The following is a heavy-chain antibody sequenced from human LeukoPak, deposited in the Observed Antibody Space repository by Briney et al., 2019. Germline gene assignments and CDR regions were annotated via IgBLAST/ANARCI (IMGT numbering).Heavy chain of an antibody. J-gene: IGHJ3*02. CDR2: INHSGST. Sequence: SETLSLTCAVYGGSFSGYYWSWIRQPPGKGLERIGEINHSGSTNYNPSLKSRVTISVDTSKNQFSLKLSSVTAADTAVYYCARVVRAYDAFDIWGQGTMVTVSS. CDR3: ARVVRAYDAFDI. V-gene: IGHV4-34*01. D-gene: IGHD2-21*01. CDR1: GGSFSGYY.